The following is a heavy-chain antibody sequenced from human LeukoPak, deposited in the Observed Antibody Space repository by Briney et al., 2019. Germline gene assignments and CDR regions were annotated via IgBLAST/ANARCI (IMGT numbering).Heavy chain of an antibody. V-gene: IGHV1-24*01. J-gene: IGHJ5*02. D-gene: IGHD6-19*01. CDR2: FDPEDGET. CDR1: GYTLTELS. CDR3: ASFPPTSNGWYEGHNWFDP. Sequence: ASVKVSCKVSGYTLTELSMHWVRQAPGKGLEWMGGFDPEDGETIYAQKFQGRVTMTEDTSTDTAYMELSSLRSEDTAVYYCASFPPTSNGWYEGHNWFDPWGQGTLVTVSS.